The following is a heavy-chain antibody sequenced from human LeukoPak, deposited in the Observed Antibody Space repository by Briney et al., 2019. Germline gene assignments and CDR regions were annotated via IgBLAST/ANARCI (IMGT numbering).Heavy chain of an antibody. V-gene: IGHV4-61*01. CDR1: GGSVSSGSYY. CDR2: IYYSGST. Sequence: SETLSLTCTVSGGSVSSGSYYWSWIRQPPGKGLEWIGYIYYSGSTNYNPSLKGRVTISVDTSKNQFSLKLSSVTAADTAVYYCARGLSYSSSPLDYWGQGTLVTVSS. J-gene: IGHJ4*02. CDR3: ARGLSYSSSPLDY. D-gene: IGHD6-13*01.